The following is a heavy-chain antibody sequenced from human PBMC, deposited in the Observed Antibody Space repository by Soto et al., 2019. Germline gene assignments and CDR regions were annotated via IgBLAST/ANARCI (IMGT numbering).Heavy chain of an antibody. CDR3: ATRGSRWQLVLLPPRY. J-gene: IGHJ4*01. CDR1: GYTLTELS. Sequence: GASVKVFCKVSGYTLTELSMHWVRQAPGKGLEWMGGFDPEDGETIYAQKFQGRVTMTEDTSTDTAYMELSSLRSEDTAVYCCATRGSRWQLVLLPPRYWGQGTLVTVSS. V-gene: IGHV1-24*01. D-gene: IGHD6-13*01. CDR2: FDPEDGET.